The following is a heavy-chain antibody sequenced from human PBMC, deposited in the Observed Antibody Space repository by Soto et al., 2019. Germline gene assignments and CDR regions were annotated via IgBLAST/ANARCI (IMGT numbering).Heavy chain of an antibody. Sequence: QVQLVQSGAEVKKPGASVKVSCKASGYTFTSYAMHWVRQAPGQRLEWMGWINAGNGNTKYSQKFQGRVTITRDTSASTAYMELSSLRSEDTAVDYCAREGGITIFGVVIYYGMDVWGQGTTVTVSS. J-gene: IGHJ6*02. D-gene: IGHD3-3*01. V-gene: IGHV1-3*01. CDR1: GYTFTSYA. CDR3: AREGGITIFGVVIYYGMDV. CDR2: INAGNGNT.